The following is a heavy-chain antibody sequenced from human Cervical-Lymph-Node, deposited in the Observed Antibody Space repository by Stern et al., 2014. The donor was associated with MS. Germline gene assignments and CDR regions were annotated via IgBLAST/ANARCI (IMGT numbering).Heavy chain of an antibody. D-gene: IGHD2/OR15-2a*01. Sequence: VQLGQSGAEVKKHGESLKISCKGFGYTFSSYWIGWVRQMPGRGLECMGIIYPGDSDTRYSPSFQGLVTISADKSISTAYLQWSSLKASDTAIYYCARSVIPRAYYGMDVWGQGTTVTVSS. CDR3: ARSVIPRAYYGMDV. CDR2: IYPGDSDT. CDR1: GYTFSSYW. J-gene: IGHJ6*02. V-gene: IGHV5-51*01.